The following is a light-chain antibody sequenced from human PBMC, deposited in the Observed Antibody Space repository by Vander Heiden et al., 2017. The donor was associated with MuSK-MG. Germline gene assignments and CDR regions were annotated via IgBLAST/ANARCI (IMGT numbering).Light chain of an antibody. J-gene: IGKJ3*01. CDR3: QKYNSVPVT. CDR1: QGISNS. V-gene: IGKV1-27*01. CDR2: SAS. Sequence: DTQMTQSPSSLSASVGDRVTITCRASQGISNSLAWYQQNPGKVPKLLIYSASTLQSGVPSRFSGSGSGTDFTLTISSLQPEDVATYYCQKYNSVPVTFGHGTKVELK.